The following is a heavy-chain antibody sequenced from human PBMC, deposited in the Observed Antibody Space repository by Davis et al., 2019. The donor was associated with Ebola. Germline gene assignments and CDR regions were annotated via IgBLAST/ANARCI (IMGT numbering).Heavy chain of an antibody. CDR1: GFTFSSYD. CDR2: IGTAGDT. V-gene: IGHV3-13*01. Sequence: GGSLRLSCAASGFTFSSYDMHWVRHATGKGLEWVSAIGTAGDTYYPGSVKGRFTISRENAKNSLYLQMNSLRAEDTAVYYCARGFIWFGELLLDYGMDVWGQGTTVTVSS. CDR3: ARGFIWFGELLLDYGMDV. D-gene: IGHD3-10*01. J-gene: IGHJ6*02.